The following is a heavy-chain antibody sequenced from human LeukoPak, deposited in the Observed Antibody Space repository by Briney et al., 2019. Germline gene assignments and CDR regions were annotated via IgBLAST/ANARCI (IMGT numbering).Heavy chain of an antibody. J-gene: IGHJ4*02. CDR1: GFTVSSNY. V-gene: IGHV3-66*01. Sequence: GESLRLSCAASGFTVSSNYMSWVRQAPGKGLEWVSVLYSGGTTYYADSVKGRFTISRDNSKNTLYLQMNSLRAEDTAVYYCARSSSGYLPFDYWGQGTLVTVSS. D-gene: IGHD3-22*01. CDR2: LYSGGTT. CDR3: ARSSSGYLPFDY.